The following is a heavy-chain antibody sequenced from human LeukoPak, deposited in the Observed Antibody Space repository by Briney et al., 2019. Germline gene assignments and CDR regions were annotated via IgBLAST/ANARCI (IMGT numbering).Heavy chain of an antibody. CDR1: GGSISSSSYY. J-gene: IGHJ4*02. V-gene: IGHV4-39*01. CDR3: ARHFRSGGWSTVIDY. CDR2: IYYSGST. Sequence: SETLSLTCTVSGGSISSSSYYWGWIRQPPGKGLEWIGSIYYSGSTYYNPSLKSRVTISVDTSKNQFSLKLSSVTAADTAVYYCARHFRSGGWSTVIDYWGRGTLVTVSS. D-gene: IGHD3-3*01.